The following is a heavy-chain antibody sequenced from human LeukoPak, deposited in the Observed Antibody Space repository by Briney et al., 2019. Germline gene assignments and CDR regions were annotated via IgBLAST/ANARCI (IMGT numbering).Heavy chain of an antibody. V-gene: IGHV3-7*01. CDR2: IKQDGSEK. D-gene: IGHD3-3*01. J-gene: IGHJ4*02. CDR3: ARSDYDFWSGYLNY. CDR1: GFTFSSYW. Sequence: PGGSLRLSCAASGFTFSSYWMSWVRQAPGKGLEWVANIKQDGSEKYYVDSVKGRFTISRDNAKNSLYLQMNSLRAEDTAVYYCARSDYDFWSGYLNYWGQGTLVTVSS.